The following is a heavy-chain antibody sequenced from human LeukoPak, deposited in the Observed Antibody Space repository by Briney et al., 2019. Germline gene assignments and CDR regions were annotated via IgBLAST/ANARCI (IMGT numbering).Heavy chain of an antibody. CDR3: ANYYDYVWGSYRWN. CDR2: ISGSGGST. Sequence: HPGGSLRLSCAASGFTFSSYAMSWVRQAPGKGLKWVSAISGSGGSTYYADSVKGRFTISRDNSKNTLYLQMNSLRAEDTAVYYCANYYDYVWGSYRWNWGQGTLVTVSS. V-gene: IGHV3-23*01. CDR1: GFTFSSYA. J-gene: IGHJ4*02. D-gene: IGHD3-16*02.